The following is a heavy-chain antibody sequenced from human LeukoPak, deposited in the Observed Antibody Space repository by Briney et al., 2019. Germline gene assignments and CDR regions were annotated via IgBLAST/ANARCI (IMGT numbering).Heavy chain of an antibody. V-gene: IGHV1-2*02. D-gene: IGHD3-10*01. Sequence: GASVKVSCKASGYTFTGYYMHWVRQAPGQGLEWMGWINPNSGGTNYVQKFQGRVTMTRDTSISTAYMELSRLRSDDTAVYYCARIGEDDTYYYYMDVWGKGTTVTVSS. CDR1: GYTFTGYY. CDR2: INPNSGGT. J-gene: IGHJ6*03. CDR3: ARIGEDDTYYYYMDV.